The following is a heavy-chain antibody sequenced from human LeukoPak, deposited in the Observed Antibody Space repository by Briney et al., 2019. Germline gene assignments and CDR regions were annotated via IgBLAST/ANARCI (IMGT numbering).Heavy chain of an antibody. V-gene: IGHV3-30*18. CDR1: GFTFSSYG. CDR2: ISYDGSNK. D-gene: IGHD2-21*02. Sequence: GGSLRLSCAASGFTFSSYGMHWVRQAPGKGLEWVAVISYDGSNKYYADSVKGRFTISRDNSKNTLYLQMNSLRAEDTAVYYCAKVTCGGDCYSEPTPFDYWGQGTLVTVSS. CDR3: AKVTCGGDCYSEPTPFDY. J-gene: IGHJ4*02.